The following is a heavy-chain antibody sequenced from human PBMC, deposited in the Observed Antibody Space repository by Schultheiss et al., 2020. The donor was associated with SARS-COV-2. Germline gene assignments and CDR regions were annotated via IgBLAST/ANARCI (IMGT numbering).Heavy chain of an antibody. J-gene: IGHJ6*02. V-gene: IGHV4-34*01. CDR2: INHSGST. CDR3: ARVMASQTYYDILTGYYIYGMDV. D-gene: IGHD3-9*01. Sequence: LSCAVYGGSFSDYYWSWIRQPPGKGLEWIGEINHSGSTNYNPSLKSRVTISVDTSKNQFSLKLSSVTAADTAVYYCARVMASQTYYDILTGYYIYGMDVWGQGTTVTVSS. CDR1: GGSFSDYY.